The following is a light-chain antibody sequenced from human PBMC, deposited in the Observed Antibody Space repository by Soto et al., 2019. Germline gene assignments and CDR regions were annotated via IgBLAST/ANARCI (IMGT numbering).Light chain of an antibody. CDR3: QVWNTTSDHSV. CDR2: YDS. V-gene: IGLV3-21*04. CDR1: NIGSKS. J-gene: IGLJ1*01. Sequence: SYELTQPPSVSVAPGKTASITCGENNIGSKSVHWYQQKPGQAPVLVIYYDSDRPSGIPERFSGSNSGNTATLTISRVEAGDEADYFCQVWNTTSDHSVFGTGTKLTVL.